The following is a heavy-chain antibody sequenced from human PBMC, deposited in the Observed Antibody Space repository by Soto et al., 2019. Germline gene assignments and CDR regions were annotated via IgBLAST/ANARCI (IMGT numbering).Heavy chain of an antibody. CDR3: AKDQVAAAGTRGDDYNWFDP. D-gene: IGHD6-13*01. CDR1: GFTFSSYA. J-gene: IGHJ5*02. Sequence: EVQLLESGGGLVQPGGSLRLSCAASGFTFSSYAMSWVRQAPGKGLEWVSAISGSGGSTYYADSVKGRFTISRDNSKNTLYLQMNSLRAEDTAVYYCAKDQVAAAGTRGDDYNWFDPWGQGTLVTVSS. V-gene: IGHV3-23*01. CDR2: ISGSGGST.